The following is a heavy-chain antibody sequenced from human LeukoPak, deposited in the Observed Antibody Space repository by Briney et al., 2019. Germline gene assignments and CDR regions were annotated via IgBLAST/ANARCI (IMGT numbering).Heavy chain of an antibody. CDR3: ARGRPWGLGYYYYMDV. J-gene: IGHJ6*03. CDR2: IYTSGST. Sequence: SETLSLTCTVSGGSISSGSYFWSWIRQPAGKGLEWIGRIYTSGSTNYNPSLKSRVTISVGTSKNQFSLKLSSVTAADTAVYYCARGRPWGLGYYYYMDVWGRGTTVTVSS. CDR1: GGSISSGSYF. D-gene: IGHD3-16*01. V-gene: IGHV4-61*02.